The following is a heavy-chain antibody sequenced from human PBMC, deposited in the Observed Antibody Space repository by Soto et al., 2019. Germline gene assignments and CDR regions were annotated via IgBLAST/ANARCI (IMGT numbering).Heavy chain of an antibody. CDR1: GFPFSSYG. CDR2: ISYDGSNK. J-gene: IGHJ4*02. V-gene: IGHV3-30*18. D-gene: IGHD1-20*01. CDR3: AKRLNNWNHGQLDY. Sequence: GGSLRLSCAASGFPFSSYGMNWVRQAPGKGLEWVAVISYDGSNKYYADSVKGRFTISRDNSKNTLYLQMNSLRAEDTAVYYCAKRLNNWNHGQLDYWGQGTLVTVSS.